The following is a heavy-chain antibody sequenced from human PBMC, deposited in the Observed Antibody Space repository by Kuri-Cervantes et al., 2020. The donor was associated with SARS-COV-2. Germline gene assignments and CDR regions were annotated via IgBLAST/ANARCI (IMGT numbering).Heavy chain of an antibody. Sequence: LRLSCTVSGGSISSGGYYWSWIRQHPGKGLEWIGYIYYSGSTYYNPSLKSRVTISVDTSKNQFSLKLSSVTAADTAVYYCARVSWTLGYSGEQGILDYWGQGTLVTVSS. CDR1: GGSISSGGYY. CDR2: IYYSGST. D-gene: IGHD2-21*01. V-gene: IGHV4-31*03. CDR3: ARVSWTLGYSGEQGILDY. J-gene: IGHJ4*02.